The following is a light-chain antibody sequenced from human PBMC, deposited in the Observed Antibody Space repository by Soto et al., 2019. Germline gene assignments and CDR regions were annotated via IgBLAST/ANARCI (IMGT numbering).Light chain of an antibody. V-gene: IGKV1-39*01. CDR1: QSISSY. CDR2: AAS. J-gene: IGKJ1*01. Sequence: IQMTQSPSSLSASVGDRVTITCRASQSISSYLNWYQQKPGKAPKLLIYAASSLQSGVPSRFSGSGSGTDFTLTISSLQPEDFETYYCQQSYSTWTFGQGTKVDIK. CDR3: QQSYSTWT.